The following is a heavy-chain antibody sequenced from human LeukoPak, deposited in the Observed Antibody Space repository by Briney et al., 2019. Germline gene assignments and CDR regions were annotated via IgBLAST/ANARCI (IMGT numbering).Heavy chain of an antibody. D-gene: IGHD4-23*01. CDR3: ARGYGGLYYYSGMDV. J-gene: IGHJ6*02. CDR1: GYTFTSYD. Sequence: ASVEVSSKASGYTFTSYDINWVRQATGQGLEWMGWMNPNSGNTGYAQKFQGRVTMTRNTSISTAYMELSSLRSEDTAVYYCARGYGGLYYYSGMDVWGQGTTVTVSS. V-gene: IGHV1-8*01. CDR2: MNPNSGNT.